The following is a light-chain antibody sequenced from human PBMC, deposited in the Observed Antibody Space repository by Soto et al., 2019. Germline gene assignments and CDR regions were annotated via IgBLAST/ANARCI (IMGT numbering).Light chain of an antibody. CDR1: QSMRRM. CDR2: DVS. Sequence: DIQMTQSPSTLSASVGDRVTITCRSSQSMRRMLAWFQHKPGKAPKLLIYDVSVLETGVASRFSGSGSGTEFTLTISSLQPDDFATYYCQQYDVYPLTFGPGTKVQI. J-gene: IGKJ1*01. V-gene: IGKV1-5*03. CDR3: QQYDVYPLT.